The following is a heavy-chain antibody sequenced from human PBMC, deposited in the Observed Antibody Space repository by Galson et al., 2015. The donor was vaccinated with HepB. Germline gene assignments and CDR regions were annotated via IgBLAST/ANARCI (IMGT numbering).Heavy chain of an antibody. D-gene: IGHD3-10*01. Sequence: SLRLSCAASGFTFSSYAMSWVRQAPGKGLEWVSAISGSGGSTYYADSVKGRFTISRDNSKNTLYLQMNSLRAEDTAVYYCAKVPLTSYYGSGSTVDWGQGTLVTVSS. J-gene: IGHJ4*02. CDR2: ISGSGGST. CDR1: GFTFSSYA. V-gene: IGHV3-23*01. CDR3: AKVPLTSYYGSGSTVD.